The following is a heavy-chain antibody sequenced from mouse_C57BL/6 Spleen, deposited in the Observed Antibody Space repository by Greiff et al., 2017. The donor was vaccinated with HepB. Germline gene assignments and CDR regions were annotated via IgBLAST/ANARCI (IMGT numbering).Heavy chain of an antibody. CDR2: INPNNGGT. V-gene: IGHV1-26*01. J-gene: IGHJ4*01. Sequence: EVQLQQSGPELVKPGASVKISCKASGYTFTDYYMNWVKQSHGKSLEWIGDINPNNGGTSYNQKFKGKATLTVDKSSSTAYMELRSLTSEDSAVYYCARRRETHYYAMDYWGQGTSVTVSS. CDR1: GYTFTDYY. CDR3: ARRRETHYYAMDY.